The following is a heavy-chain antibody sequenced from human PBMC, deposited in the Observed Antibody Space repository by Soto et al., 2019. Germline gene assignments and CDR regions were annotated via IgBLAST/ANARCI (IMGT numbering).Heavy chain of an antibody. CDR2: IYYSGST. J-gene: IGHJ3*02. Sequence: SETTSLTCTVSGGSVSSSSYYWGWIRQPPGKGLEWIGSIYYSGSTYYNPSLKSRVTISVDTSKNQFSLKLSSVTAADTAVYYCARRYLVRGVIITDAFDIWGQGTMVTVSS. CDR3: ARRYLVRGVIITDAFDI. V-gene: IGHV4-39*01. D-gene: IGHD3-10*01. CDR1: GGSVSSSSYY.